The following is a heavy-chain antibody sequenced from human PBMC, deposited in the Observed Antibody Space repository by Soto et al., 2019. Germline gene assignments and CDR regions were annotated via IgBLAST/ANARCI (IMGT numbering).Heavy chain of an antibody. Sequence: ASVKVSCKASGYTFSAYYIHWVRQAPGQGLEWMGWINPSSGATNFAQKFQGRVTMTRDTSVSTAYMELTSLKSDDTAAYYCAAFHSATHYLFDQWGEGTRVIVSS. CDR1: GYTFSAYY. CDR3: AAFHSATHYLFDQ. D-gene: IGHD1-26*01. CDR2: INPSSGAT. V-gene: IGHV1-2*02. J-gene: IGHJ4*02.